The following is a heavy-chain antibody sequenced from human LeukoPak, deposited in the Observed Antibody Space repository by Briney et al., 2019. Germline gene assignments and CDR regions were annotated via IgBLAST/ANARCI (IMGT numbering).Heavy chain of an antibody. CDR2: ISPSSGNT. CDR3: AREAGLERRPHGDAFDI. D-gene: IGHD1-1*01. V-gene: IGHV1-46*01. CDR1: GYTFTTYY. J-gene: IGHJ3*02. Sequence: ASVKVSCKASGYTFTTYYMHWERQAPGQGLEWMGLISPSSGNTDYAQKFQGRITMTRDMSTSTVYMELSSLGSEDTAVYYCAREAGLERRPHGDAFDIWGQGTMVTVPS.